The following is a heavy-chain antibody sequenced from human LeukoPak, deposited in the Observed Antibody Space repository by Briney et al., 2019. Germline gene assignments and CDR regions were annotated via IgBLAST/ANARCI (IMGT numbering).Heavy chain of an antibody. D-gene: IGHD3-22*01. CDR3: ARHVVAVGFDY. V-gene: IGHV3-21*01. Sequence: SGGSLRLSCAASGFTFSTYSMNWVRQAPGKGLEWVSSITSSSSYIYYADSVKGRFTISRDNAKNSLYLQMNSLRAEDTAVYYCARHVVAVGFDYWGQGTLVTVSS. J-gene: IGHJ4*02. CDR2: ITSSSSYI. CDR1: GFTFSTYS.